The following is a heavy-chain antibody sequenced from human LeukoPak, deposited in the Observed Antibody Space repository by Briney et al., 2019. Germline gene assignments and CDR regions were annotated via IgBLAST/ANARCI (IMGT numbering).Heavy chain of an antibody. Sequence: SETLSLTCAVYGGSFSGYYWSWIRQPPGKGLEWIGEINHSGSTNYNPSLKSRVTISVDTSKNQFSLKLSSATAADTAVYYCAGTGDMDDYWGQGTLVTVSS. CDR1: GGSFSGYY. V-gene: IGHV4-34*01. D-gene: IGHD7-27*01. J-gene: IGHJ4*02. CDR3: AGTGDMDDY. CDR2: INHSGST.